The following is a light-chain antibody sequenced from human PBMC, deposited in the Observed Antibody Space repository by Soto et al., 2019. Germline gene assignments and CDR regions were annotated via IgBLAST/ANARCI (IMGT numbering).Light chain of an antibody. Sequence: EIVMTQSPATLYVSTGERASLSCRASQSVGSKLIWYQHKPGQPPRLLIYGASARATGIPARFSGSGSGTEFTLTISSLQPEDSAIYYCQERSKWPLYTFGQGTKREIK. CDR2: GAS. J-gene: IGKJ2*01. V-gene: IGKV3-15*01. CDR3: QERSKWPLYT. CDR1: QSVGSK.